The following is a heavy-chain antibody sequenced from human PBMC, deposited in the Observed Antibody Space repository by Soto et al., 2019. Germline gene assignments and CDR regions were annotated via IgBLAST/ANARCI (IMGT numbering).Heavy chain of an antibody. D-gene: IGHD3-22*01. CDR2: IYYSGST. CDR1: GGSISSGGYH. J-gene: IGHJ3*02. Sequence: QVQLQESGPGLVKPSQTLSLTCTVSGGSISSGGYHWSWIRQHPGKGLEWIGYIYYSGSTYYNPSLKSRVTISVDTSKNQFSLKLSSVTAADTAVYYCARGDYYDRVDAFDIWGQGTMVTVSS. CDR3: ARGDYYDRVDAFDI. V-gene: IGHV4-31*03.